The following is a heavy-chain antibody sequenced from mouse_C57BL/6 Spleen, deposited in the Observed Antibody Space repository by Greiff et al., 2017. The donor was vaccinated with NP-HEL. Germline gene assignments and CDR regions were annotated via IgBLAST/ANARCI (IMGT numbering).Heavy chain of an antibody. V-gene: IGHV1-15*01. CDR1: GYTFTDYE. D-gene: IGHD2-3*01. Sequence: VKLQESGAELVRPGASVTLSCKASGYTFTDYEMHWVKQTPVHGLEWIGAIDPETGGTAYNQKFKGKAILTADKSSSTAYMELRSLTSEDSAVYYCTPIYDGCFDYWGQGTTLTVSS. CDR3: TPIYDGCFDY. CDR2: IDPETGGT. J-gene: IGHJ2*01.